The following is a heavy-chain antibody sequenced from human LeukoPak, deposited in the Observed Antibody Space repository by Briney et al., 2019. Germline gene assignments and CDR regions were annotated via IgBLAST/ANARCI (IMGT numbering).Heavy chain of an antibody. J-gene: IGHJ6*02. CDR2: IYSGGST. D-gene: IGHD3-22*01. CDR3: ARALYYYDSSGYPYYYGMDV. V-gene: IGHV3-66*01. CDR1: GFTVSSNY. Sequence: GGSLRLSCAASGFTVSSNYMSWVRQAPGKGLEWVSVIYSGGSTYYADSVKGRFTISRDNSKNTLYLQMNSLRAEETAVYYCARALYYYDSSGYPYYYGMDVWGQGTTVTVSS.